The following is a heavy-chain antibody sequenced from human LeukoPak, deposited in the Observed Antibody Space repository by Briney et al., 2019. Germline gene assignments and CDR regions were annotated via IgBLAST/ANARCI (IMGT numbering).Heavy chain of an antibody. V-gene: IGHV3-30-3*01. J-gene: IGHJ6*02. CDR1: GFTFSSYA. CDR2: ISYDGSNK. Sequence: GGSLRLSCAASGFTFSSYAMHWVRQAPGKGLEWVAVISYDGSNKYCADSVKGRFTISRDSSKNTLYLQMNSLRAEDTAVYYCARDRIRPKRYGMDVWGQGTTVTVSS. CDR3: ARDRIRPKRYGMDV.